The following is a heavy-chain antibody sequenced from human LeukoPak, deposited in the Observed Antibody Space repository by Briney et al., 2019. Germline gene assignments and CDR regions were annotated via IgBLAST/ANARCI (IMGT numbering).Heavy chain of an antibody. CDR3: AREEVDTAMATMYYYYGMDV. CDR2: INPNSGGT. CDR1: GYTFTGYY. Sequence: ASVTVSCKASGYTFTGYYMHWVRQAPGQGLEWMGWINPNSGGTNYAQKFQGRVTMTRDTSISTAYRKLSRLRSDDTAVYYCAREEVDTAMATMYYYYGMDVWGQGTTVSVSS. J-gene: IGHJ6*02. V-gene: IGHV1-2*02. D-gene: IGHD5-18*01.